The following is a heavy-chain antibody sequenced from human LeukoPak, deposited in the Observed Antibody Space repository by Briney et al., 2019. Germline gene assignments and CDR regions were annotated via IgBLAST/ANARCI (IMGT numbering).Heavy chain of an antibody. CDR1: GFTFNSYA. CDR3: AKDLRVIVVTYYMDV. Sequence: GGSLRLSCAASGFTFNSYAMTWVRQAPGKGLEWVSSISGNGGSTYYTDSVKGRFTISRDNSRNTLYLQMNSLRAEDTAAYYCAKDLRVIVVTYYMDVWGKGTTVTVSS. V-gene: IGHV3-23*01. D-gene: IGHD2-2*01. J-gene: IGHJ6*03. CDR2: ISGNGGST.